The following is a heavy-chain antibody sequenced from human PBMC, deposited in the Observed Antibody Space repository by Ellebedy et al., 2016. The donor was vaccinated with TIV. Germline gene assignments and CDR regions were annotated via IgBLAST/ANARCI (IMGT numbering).Heavy chain of an antibody. J-gene: IGHJ6*02. Sequence: MPSETLSLTCSLSNGSISNYYWSWIRQPPGKGLEWIGYIYNTGSTKYNPYLESRVTISVDASKNQVSLKLQSVIAADTAVYYCARDLGLALRAMDVWGQGTSVAVSS. CDR1: NGSISNYY. D-gene: IGHD6-19*01. V-gene: IGHV4-59*01. CDR2: IYNTGST. CDR3: ARDLGLALRAMDV.